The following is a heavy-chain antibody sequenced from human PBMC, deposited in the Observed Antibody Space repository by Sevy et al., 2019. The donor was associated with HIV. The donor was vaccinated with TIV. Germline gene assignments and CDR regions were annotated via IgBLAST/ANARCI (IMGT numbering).Heavy chain of an antibody. CDR3: AKGGGGHYDPDEIGYYFYYYNMDV. V-gene: IGHV3-23*01. J-gene: IGHJ6*03. CDR1: GFSFDSYG. CDR2: ISGSGTRT. Sequence: GGSLRLSCAVSGFSFDSYGMTWVRQAPGKGLEWVSGISGSGTRTYYADSVKGRFSISRDNSKNRLYLQMNSLGSEDKGIYYCAKGGGGHYDPDEIGYYFYYYNMDVWGKGTTVTVSS. D-gene: IGHD3-22*01.